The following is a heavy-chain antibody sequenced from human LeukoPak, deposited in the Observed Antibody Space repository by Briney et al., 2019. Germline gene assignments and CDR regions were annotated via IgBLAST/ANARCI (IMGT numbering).Heavy chain of an antibody. CDR3: ARGPAANSGNYYVGDY. Sequence: PGGSLRLSCAASELTFSNDWMHWVRQAQGKGLVWVSRINTDGGTTSYADSVKGRFTISRDNAKNTLYLEMNSLGAEDTAVYYCARGPAANSGNYYVGDYWGQGTLVTVSS. V-gene: IGHV3-74*01. J-gene: IGHJ4*02. D-gene: IGHD1-26*01. CDR1: ELTFSNDW. CDR2: INTDGGTT.